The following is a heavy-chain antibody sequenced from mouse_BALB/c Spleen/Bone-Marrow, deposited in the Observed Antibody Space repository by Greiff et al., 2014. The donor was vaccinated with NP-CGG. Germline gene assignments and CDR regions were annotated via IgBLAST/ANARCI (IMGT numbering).Heavy chain of an antibody. CDR2: IYPGNNDA. CDR3: ARNWDWVFAY. CDR1: GYTFTNYW. Sequence: VQLQQPGTVLARPGASLRMSCKASGYTFTNYWINWIKQRPGQGLEWIGAIYPGNNDAKYTQKFKAKAKLTAVTSTSTADMELSSLTKEDSAVYYCARNWDWVFAYWGQGTLVTVSA. V-gene: IGHV1-5*01. J-gene: IGHJ3*01. D-gene: IGHD4-1*01.